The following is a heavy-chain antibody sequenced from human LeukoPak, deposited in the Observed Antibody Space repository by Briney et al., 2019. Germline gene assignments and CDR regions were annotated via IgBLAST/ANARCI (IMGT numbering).Heavy chain of an antibody. Sequence: PGGTLRLSCAASEFSFKNYGMSWVRQAPGKGLEWVSAISGSGGSTYYADSVKGRFTISRDNSKNTLYLQMNSLRDEDTAVYYCAKSGYNGYDLGYYYMDVWGKGTTVTISS. V-gene: IGHV3-23*01. D-gene: IGHD5-12*01. CDR2: ISGSGGST. J-gene: IGHJ6*03. CDR3: AKSGYNGYDLGYYYMDV. CDR1: EFSFKNYG.